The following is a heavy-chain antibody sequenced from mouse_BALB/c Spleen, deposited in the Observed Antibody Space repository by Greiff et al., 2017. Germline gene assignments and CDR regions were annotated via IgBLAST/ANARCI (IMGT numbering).Heavy chain of an antibody. J-gene: IGHJ3*01. CDR1: GFTFSSFG. CDR3: ARDGYYSWFAY. V-gene: IGHV5-17*02. Sequence: EVKVEESGGGLVQPGGSRKLSCAASGFTFSSFGMHWVRQAPEKGLEWVAYISSGSSTIYYADTVKGRFTISRDNPKNTLFLQMTSLRSEDTAMYYCARDGYYSWFAYWGQGTLVTVSA. D-gene: IGHD2-3*01. CDR2: ISSGSSTI.